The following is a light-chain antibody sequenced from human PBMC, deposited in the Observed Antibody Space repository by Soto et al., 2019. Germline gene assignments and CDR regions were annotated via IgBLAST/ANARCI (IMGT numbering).Light chain of an antibody. Sequence: QSALTQPASVSGSPGQSITISCTGTSSDVGTYNSVSWYQHHPGKAPKLMIYEVSSRPSGVSNRFSGSKSGNTASLTISGLQAEDEADYYCTTYTSNIPYVFGTGTKLTVL. CDR2: EVS. V-gene: IGLV2-14*01. CDR1: SSDVGTYNS. CDR3: TTYTSNIPYV. J-gene: IGLJ1*01.